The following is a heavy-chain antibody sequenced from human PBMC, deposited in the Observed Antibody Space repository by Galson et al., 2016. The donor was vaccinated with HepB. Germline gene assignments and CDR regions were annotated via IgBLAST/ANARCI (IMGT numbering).Heavy chain of an antibody. CDR2: IKPDGSEK. V-gene: IGHV3-7*03. CDR1: RFTFSNYW. CDR3: SRALSTLRTRLPGDD. Sequence: SLRLSCADSRFTFSNYWMTWVRQAPGKGLEWVANIKPDGSEKNYVDSVKGRFTISRDNAKNSLYLQMNSLRPEDTALYFCSRALSTLRTRLPGDDWGQGTLVTASS. D-gene: IGHD1-1*01. J-gene: IGHJ4*02.